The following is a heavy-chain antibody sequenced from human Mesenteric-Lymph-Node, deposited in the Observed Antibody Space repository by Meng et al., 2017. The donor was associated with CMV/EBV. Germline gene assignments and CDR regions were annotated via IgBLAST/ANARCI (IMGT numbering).Heavy chain of an antibody. V-gene: IGHV3-53*01. CDR1: GFTFSSYE. CDR3: ARGWQSPPHIDY. CDR2: IYSGGST. J-gene: IGHJ4*02. Sequence: ETLSLTCAASGFTFSSYEMNWVRQAPGKGLEWVSLIYSGGSTYYTDSVKGRFTISRDNSKNTLYLQVNSLRADDTAVYYCARGWQSPPHIDYWGQGTLVTGSS.